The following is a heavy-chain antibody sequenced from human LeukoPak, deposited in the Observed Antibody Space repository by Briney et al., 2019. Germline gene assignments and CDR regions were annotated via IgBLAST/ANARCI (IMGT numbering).Heavy chain of an antibody. CDR2: IGGDGGSP. V-gene: IGHV3-23*01. CDR3: ARGDDILSQAPLDY. D-gene: IGHD3-9*01. Sequence: GGSLRLSCAASGFTFSNYAMTWVRQAPGKGLEWVSTIGGDGGSPYYTDSVTGRFVISKDNSKNTLYLQMNSLRAEDTAVYYCARGDDILSQAPLDYWGQGTLVTVSS. J-gene: IGHJ4*02. CDR1: GFTFSNYA.